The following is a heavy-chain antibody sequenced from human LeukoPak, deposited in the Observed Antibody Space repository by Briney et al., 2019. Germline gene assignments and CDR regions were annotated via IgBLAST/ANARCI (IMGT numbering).Heavy chain of an antibody. V-gene: IGHV4-4*02. D-gene: IGHD5-18*01. CDR2: IYHSGSA. CDR1: GGSISSNNW. J-gene: IGHJ4*02. CDR3: ARDVGTALVTGDY. Sequence: ETLSLTCGVSGGSISSNNWWSWVRQPPGQGLEWIGEIYHSGSANYNPSLKSRVTISVDKSKNQLSLKLISVTAADTAVYYCARDVGTALVTGDYWGQGTLVTVSS.